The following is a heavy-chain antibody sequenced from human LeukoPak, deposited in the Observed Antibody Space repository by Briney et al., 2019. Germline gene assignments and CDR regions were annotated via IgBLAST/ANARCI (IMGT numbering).Heavy chain of an antibody. CDR3: ARGRRWLPRY. V-gene: IGHV4-34*01. CDR2: INHSGST. CDR1: GGSFSGYY. Sequence: SETLSLTCAVCGGSFSGYYWSWIRQPPGKGLEWIGEINHSGSTNYNPSLKSRVTISVDTSKNQFSLKLSSVTAADTAVYYCARGRRWLPRYWGQGTLVTASS. D-gene: IGHD5-24*01. J-gene: IGHJ4*02.